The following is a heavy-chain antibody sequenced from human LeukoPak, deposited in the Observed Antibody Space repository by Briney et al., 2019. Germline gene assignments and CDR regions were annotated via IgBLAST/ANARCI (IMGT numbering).Heavy chain of an antibody. J-gene: IGHJ4*02. Sequence: PGGSLRLSCAASGFTFGSFWMTWVRQAPGKGLEWVANIKEDGSEKYYVDSVKGRFTISRDNAKNSLYLQMDSLRAEDTAVYYCARGSGIDYWGQGTLVTVSS. V-gene: IGHV3-7*05. CDR3: ARGSGIDY. CDR1: GFTFGSFW. CDR2: IKEDGSEK. D-gene: IGHD3-3*01.